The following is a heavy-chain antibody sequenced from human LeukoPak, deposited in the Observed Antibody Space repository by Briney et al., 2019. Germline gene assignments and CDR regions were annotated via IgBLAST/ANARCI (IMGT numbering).Heavy chain of an antibody. J-gene: IGHJ4*02. Sequence: GGSLRLSCAASGFTVSSNYMSWVRQAPGKGLEWVSVIYSGGSTYYADSVKGRFTISRDNSKITLYLQMNSLRVEDTAVYYCAREMTGYSYADFDYWGQGTLVTVSS. CDR1: GFTVSSNY. CDR3: AREMTGYSYADFDY. V-gene: IGHV3-53*01. D-gene: IGHD5-18*01. CDR2: IYSGGST.